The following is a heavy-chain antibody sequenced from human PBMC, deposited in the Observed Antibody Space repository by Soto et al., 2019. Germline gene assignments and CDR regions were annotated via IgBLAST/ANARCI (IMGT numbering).Heavy chain of an antibody. D-gene: IGHD3-22*01. CDR3: ARDLGTYDSSGYYPYYYYYGMDV. J-gene: IGHJ6*02. V-gene: IGHV3-33*01. Sequence: GGSLRLSCAASGFTFSSYGMHWVRQAPGKGLEWVAVIWYDGSNKYYADSVKGRFTISRDNSKNTLYLQMNSLRAEDTAVYYCARDLGTYDSSGYYPYYYYYGMDVWGQGTTVTVSS. CDR1: GFTFSSYG. CDR2: IWYDGSNK.